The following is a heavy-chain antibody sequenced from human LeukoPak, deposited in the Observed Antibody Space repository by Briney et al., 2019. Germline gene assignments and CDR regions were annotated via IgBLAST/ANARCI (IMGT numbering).Heavy chain of an antibody. J-gene: IGHJ3*02. D-gene: IGHD3-10*01. Sequence: GGSLRLSCAASGFTFSSYSMNWVRQAPGKGLEWVSSISSSSSYIYYADSVKGRFTISGDNAKNSLYPQMNSLRAEDTAVYYCARESMVRGFDAFDIWGQGTMVTVSS. V-gene: IGHV3-21*01. CDR3: ARESMVRGFDAFDI. CDR2: ISSSSSYI. CDR1: GFTFSSYS.